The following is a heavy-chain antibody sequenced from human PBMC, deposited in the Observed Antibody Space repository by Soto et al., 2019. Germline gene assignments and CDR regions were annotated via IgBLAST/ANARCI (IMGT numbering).Heavy chain of an antibody. Sequence: GGSLRLSCAASGFTFSSYAMHWVRQAPGKGLEWVAVISYDGSNKYYADSVKGRFTISRDNSKNTLYLQMNSLRAEDTAVYYCARDHYSGSWFYSCYYGMDVWGQGTTVTVSS. CDR3: ARDHYSGSWFYSCYYGMDV. V-gene: IGHV3-30-3*01. D-gene: IGHD6-13*01. CDR2: ISYDGSNK. CDR1: GFTFSSYA. J-gene: IGHJ6*02.